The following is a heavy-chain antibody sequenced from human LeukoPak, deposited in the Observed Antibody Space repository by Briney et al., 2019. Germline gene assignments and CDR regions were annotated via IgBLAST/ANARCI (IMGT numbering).Heavy chain of an antibody. Sequence: PGGSLRLSCAASGVTLSSYSINWVRQAPGKGLEWVSYINLGSSTIYYADSVKGRFTISRDNAKNSLFLQMSRLRAEDTAVYYCSTAKFDYWGQGTLVTVSS. CDR2: INLGSSTI. V-gene: IGHV3-48*01. CDR1: GVTLSSYS. CDR3: STAKFDY. J-gene: IGHJ4*02.